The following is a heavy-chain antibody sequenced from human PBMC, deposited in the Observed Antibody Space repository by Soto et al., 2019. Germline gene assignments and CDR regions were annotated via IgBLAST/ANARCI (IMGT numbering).Heavy chain of an antibody. CDR3: AKDVNVGNNYYHSNPATSDY. Sequence: GGSLRLSCAASGFTFSSYAMSWVRQAPGKGLEWVSAISGSGGSTYYADSVKGRFTISRDNSKNTLYLQMNSLRAEDTAVYYCAKDVNVGNNYYHSNPATSDYWGQGTMVTVST. D-gene: IGHD3-22*01. CDR1: GFTFSSYA. J-gene: IGHJ4*02. V-gene: IGHV3-23*01. CDR2: ISGSGGST.